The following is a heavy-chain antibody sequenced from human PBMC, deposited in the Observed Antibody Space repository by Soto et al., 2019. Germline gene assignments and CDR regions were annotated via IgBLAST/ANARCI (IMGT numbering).Heavy chain of an antibody. J-gene: IGHJ4*02. CDR1: GGSINNHY. V-gene: IGHV4-59*11. D-gene: IGHD7-27*01. Sequence: QVQLQESGPGLVKPSETLSLTCTVSGGSINNHYWSWIRQPPGKGLEWLGYVYYNGITNYNPSLESRVTMSVDTPKNQVSLNLTSLTAADTAIYFCTRANWYSEYWGQGTLVTVSS. CDR2: VYYNGIT. CDR3: TRANWYSEY.